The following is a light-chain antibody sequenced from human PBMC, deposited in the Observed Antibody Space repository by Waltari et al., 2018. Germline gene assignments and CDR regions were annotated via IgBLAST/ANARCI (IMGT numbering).Light chain of an antibody. J-gene: IGLJ2*01. CDR3: CSYAGTDTVII. CDR2: EVI. CDR1: SLAVGTYNF. V-gene: IGLV2-23*02. Sequence: QSALTQPASVSGSPGQSITISCPGPSLAVGTYNFVSLYQQHPGKAPKLMIYEVIKRPSGVSNRFSGSKSGNTASLTISGLQDEDEADYYCCSYAGTDTVIIFGGGTKVTVL.